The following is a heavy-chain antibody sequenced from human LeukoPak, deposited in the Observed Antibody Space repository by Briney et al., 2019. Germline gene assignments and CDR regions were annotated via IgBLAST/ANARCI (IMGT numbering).Heavy chain of an antibody. D-gene: IGHD2-8*01. J-gene: IGHJ6*03. V-gene: IGHV3-21*01. CDR2: ISSSGYV. Sequence: GGSLRLSCAASGFTFSTYSINWVRQAPGKGLEWVSSISSSGYVQDADSAKGRFTISRDNAKNSLYLQMDSLRAEDTAVYYCARGLMVYATYYYCYMDVWGQGTTVTVSS. CDR1: GFTFSTYS. CDR3: ARGLMVYATYYYCYMDV.